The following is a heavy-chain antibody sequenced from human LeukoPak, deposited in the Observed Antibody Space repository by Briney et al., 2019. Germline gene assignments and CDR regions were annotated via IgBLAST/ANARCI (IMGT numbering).Heavy chain of an antibody. D-gene: IGHD5-24*01. CDR3: ATQPVEMATIRLGY. V-gene: IGHV1-69*04. Sequence: SVTVSFKASGGTFSSYAISWVRQAPGQGLEWMGRIIPILGIANYAQKFQGRVTITADKSTSTAYMELSSLRSEDTAVYYCATQPVEMATIRLGYWGQGTLVTVSS. CDR2: IIPILGIA. J-gene: IGHJ4*02. CDR1: GGTFSSYA.